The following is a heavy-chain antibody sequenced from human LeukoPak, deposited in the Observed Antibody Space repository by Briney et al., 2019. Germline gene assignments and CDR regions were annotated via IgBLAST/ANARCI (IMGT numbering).Heavy chain of an antibody. CDR3: ARDRVVVTAIQNRYFDY. Sequence: GGSLRLSCAASGFTFSDYAMNWVRQAPGKGLEWVSYISSSGSTIYYADSVKGRFTISRDNAKNSLYLQMNSLRAEDTAVYYCARDRVVVTAIQNRYFDYWGQGTLVTVSS. CDR1: GFTFSDYA. J-gene: IGHJ4*02. V-gene: IGHV3-48*03. CDR2: ISSSGSTI. D-gene: IGHD2-21*02.